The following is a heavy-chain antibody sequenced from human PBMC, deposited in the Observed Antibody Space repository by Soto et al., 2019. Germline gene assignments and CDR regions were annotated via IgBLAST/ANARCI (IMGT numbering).Heavy chain of an antibody. V-gene: IGHV3-30*18. Sequence: QMQLVQCGGGVDQPGGSLRLSCAGSGFIFSNYGIHWVRQRPGKGLEWVAIISFDGTKKDYEDSVKGRFTLSRDTSNSTVFLQMDSLRAEDTAVYYCGKDKNRLTAKYYYGMDVWGQGTTVTVSS. J-gene: IGHJ6*02. CDR1: GFIFSNYG. D-gene: IGHD3-10*01. CDR3: GKDKNRLTAKYYYGMDV. CDR2: ISFDGTKK.